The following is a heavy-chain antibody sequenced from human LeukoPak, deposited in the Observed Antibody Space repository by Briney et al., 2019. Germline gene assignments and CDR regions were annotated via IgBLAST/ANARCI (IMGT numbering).Heavy chain of an antibody. CDR3: AKGGTAMVKNWFDP. J-gene: IGHJ5*02. D-gene: IGHD5-18*01. V-gene: IGHV3-30*02. CDR2: IRYDGSNK. Sequence: GGSLRLSCTASGFTFSSYGMHWVRQAPGKGLEWVAFIRYDGSNKYYADSVKGRFTISRDNSKNTLYLQMNSLRAEDTAVYYCAKGGTAMVKNWFDPWGQGTLVTVPS. CDR1: GFTFSSYG.